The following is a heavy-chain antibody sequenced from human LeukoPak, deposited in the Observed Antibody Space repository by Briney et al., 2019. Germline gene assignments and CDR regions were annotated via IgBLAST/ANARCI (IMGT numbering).Heavy chain of an antibody. V-gene: IGHV3-15*01. CDR2: IKSKTGGGTT. CDR3: TTNL. Sequence: GGSLRLSCAASGFTFSNAWMSWVRQAPGKGLEWVGRIKSKTGGGTTDYAAPVKGRFTISRDDSKNTLYLQMNSLKTEDTAVYYCTTNLWGQGTLVTVSS. J-gene: IGHJ4*02. CDR1: GFTFSNAW.